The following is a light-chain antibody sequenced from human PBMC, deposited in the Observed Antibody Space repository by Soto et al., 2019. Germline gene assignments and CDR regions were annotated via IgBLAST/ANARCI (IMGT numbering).Light chain of an antibody. J-gene: IGKJ5*01. CDR2: DAS. Sequence: EILFTQAPTTLSFSPGERATLSCRASQSVSSHLAWFQQRPGQAPRLLIYDASNWATGIPARFSGRGSGTDFTLTISSLEPEDFAVYYCQQRSSAITFGQGTRLEIK. CDR3: QQRSSAIT. V-gene: IGKV3-11*01. CDR1: QSVSSH.